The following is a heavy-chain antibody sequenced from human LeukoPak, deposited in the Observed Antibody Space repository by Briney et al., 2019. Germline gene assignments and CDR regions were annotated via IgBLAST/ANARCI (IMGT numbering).Heavy chain of an antibody. CDR3: AREAPSYCSSTSCYTFGYYYYYYMDV. CDR2: IYYSGST. Sequence: SETLSLTCTVSGGTISSYYWSWIRQPPGKGLEWIGYIYYSGSTNYNPSLKSRVTISVDTSKNQFSLKLSSVTAADTAVYYCAREAPSYCSSTSCYTFGYYYYYYMDVWGKGTTVTVSS. J-gene: IGHJ6*03. D-gene: IGHD2-2*02. V-gene: IGHV4-59*01. CDR1: GGTISSYY.